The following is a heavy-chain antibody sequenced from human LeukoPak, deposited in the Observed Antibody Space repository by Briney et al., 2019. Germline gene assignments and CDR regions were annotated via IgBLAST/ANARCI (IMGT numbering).Heavy chain of an antibody. V-gene: IGHV4-34*01. CDR2: INHSGST. Sequence: PSETLSLTCAVYGGSFSGYYWSWIRQPPGQGLEWIGEINHSGSTNYNPSLKSRVTISVDTSKNQFSLKLSSVTAADTAVYYCARSVTTVTRNDFDNWGQGTLVTVSS. J-gene: IGHJ4*02. D-gene: IGHD4-17*01. CDR3: ARSVTTVTRNDFDN. CDR1: GGSFSGYY.